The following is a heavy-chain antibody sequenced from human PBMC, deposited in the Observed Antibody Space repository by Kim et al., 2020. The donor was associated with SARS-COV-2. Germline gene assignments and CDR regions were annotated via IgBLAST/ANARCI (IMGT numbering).Heavy chain of an antibody. CDR1: GFTFSSYA. CDR2: ISSNGGST. D-gene: IGHD2-15*01. CDR3: SGGSCCYDAFDI. J-gene: IGHJ3*02. V-gene: IGHV3-64D*09. Sequence: GGSLRLSCSASGFTFSSYAMHWVRQAPGKGLEYVSAISSNGGSTYYADSVKGRFTISRDNSKNTLYLQMSSLRAEDTGCGACSGGSCCYDAFDIWGQGTMVTVSS.